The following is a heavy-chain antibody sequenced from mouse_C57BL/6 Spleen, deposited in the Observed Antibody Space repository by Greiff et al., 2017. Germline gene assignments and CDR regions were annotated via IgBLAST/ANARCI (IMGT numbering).Heavy chain of an antibody. Sequence: EVQRVESGPGLVKPYQSLSLTCSVTGYSITSGYYWNWIRQFPGNKLEWMGYISYDGSNNYNPSLKNRISITRDTSKNQVFLKLNSVTTEDTATYYCASRWDYFDYWGQGTTLTVSS. CDR3: ASRWDYFDY. D-gene: IGHD4-1*01. V-gene: IGHV3-6*01. CDR2: ISYDGSN. J-gene: IGHJ2*01. CDR1: GYSITSGYY.